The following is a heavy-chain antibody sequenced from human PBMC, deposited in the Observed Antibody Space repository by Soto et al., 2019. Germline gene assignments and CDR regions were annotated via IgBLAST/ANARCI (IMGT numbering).Heavy chain of an antibody. CDR3: AKDLQSYGDYDYYCYGMDV. Sequence: QVQLVESGGGEVQPGRSLTISCAASGFTFSTYGMHWVRQTPGKGLEWVAVISYDGTKKFYSDSVKGRFTISRDNFKNTLNLQMNSLRADDTAVYSCAKDLQSYGDYDYYCYGMDVWGLGTRVTVSS. CDR1: GFTFSTYG. D-gene: IGHD4-17*01. V-gene: IGHV3-30*18. CDR2: ISYDGTKK. J-gene: IGHJ6*02.